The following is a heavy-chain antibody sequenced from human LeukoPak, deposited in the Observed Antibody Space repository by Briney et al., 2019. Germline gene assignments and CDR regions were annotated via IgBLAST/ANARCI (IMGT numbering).Heavy chain of an antibody. D-gene: IGHD1-26*01. J-gene: IGHJ4*02. CDR1: GFNFSSYW. CDR3: ARDDSGSYSDY. V-gene: IGHV3-7*01. CDR2: IKQDGSEK. Sequence: GGSLRLSCAASGFNFSSYWMSWVRQPPGKGLEWVANIKQDGSEKYYVDSVKGRFTISRDNAKNSLYLQMNSLRAEDTAVYYCARDDSGSYSDYWGQGTLVTVSS.